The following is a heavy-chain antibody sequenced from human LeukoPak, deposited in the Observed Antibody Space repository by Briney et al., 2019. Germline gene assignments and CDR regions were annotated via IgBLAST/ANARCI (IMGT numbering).Heavy chain of an antibody. V-gene: IGHV1-8*01. Sequence: ASVRVSCKASGYTFTSYDINWVRQATGQGLEWMGWMNPNSGNTGYAQKFQGRVTMTRNTSISTAYMELSSLRSEDTAVYYCARGSSSWGEHWIDPWGQGTLVTVSS. J-gene: IGHJ5*02. CDR3: ARGSSSWGEHWIDP. CDR2: MNPNSGNT. D-gene: IGHD6-13*01. CDR1: GYTFTSYD.